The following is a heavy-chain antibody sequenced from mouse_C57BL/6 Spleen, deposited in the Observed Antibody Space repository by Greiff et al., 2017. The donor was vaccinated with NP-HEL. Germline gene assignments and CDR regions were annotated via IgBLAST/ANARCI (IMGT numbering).Heavy chain of an antibody. D-gene: IGHD2-5*01. Sequence: QVQLQQPGAELVRPGSSVKLSCKASGYTFTSYWMHWVKQRPIQGLEWIGNIDPSDSETHYNQKFKDKATLTVDKSSSTAYMQLSSLTSEYSAVYYCARSYSNLPWFAYWGQGTLVTVSA. CDR1: GYTFTSYW. CDR2: IDPSDSET. CDR3: ARSYSNLPWFAY. V-gene: IGHV1-52*01. J-gene: IGHJ3*01.